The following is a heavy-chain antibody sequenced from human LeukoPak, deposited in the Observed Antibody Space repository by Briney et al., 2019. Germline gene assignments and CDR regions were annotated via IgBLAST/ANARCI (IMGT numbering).Heavy chain of an antibody. CDR1: VFTFNIYS. J-gene: IGHJ4*02. CDR3: AEGPAEYCSGGSCYLPSD. V-gene: IGHV3-23*01. Sequence: GRSLRLSYATSVFTFNIYSMNCVRHAPAKALEGVSAITCSGGSTCYAGSGKGRFTISRDNSNSTLYLQMNSLGAEDTAVYYCAEGPAEYCSGGSCYLPSDWGQGNRVTVSS. D-gene: IGHD2-15*01. CDR2: ITCSGGST.